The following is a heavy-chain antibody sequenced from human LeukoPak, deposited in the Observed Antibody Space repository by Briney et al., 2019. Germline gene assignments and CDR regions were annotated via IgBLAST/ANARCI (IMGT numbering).Heavy chain of an antibody. J-gene: IGHJ4*02. Sequence: GGSLRLSCSGSGFTFSNYVMSWVRQAPGEGLEWVSCVSGSGGRGATYYPDSVKGRFTISRDNAKNTMYLQMNSLSGEDTAIYYCAKDIAASGLPRIFDFWGQGTLVTVSS. CDR3: AKDIAASGLPRIFDF. V-gene: IGHV3-23*01. CDR1: GFTFSNYV. D-gene: IGHD6-13*01. CDR2: VSGSGGRGAT.